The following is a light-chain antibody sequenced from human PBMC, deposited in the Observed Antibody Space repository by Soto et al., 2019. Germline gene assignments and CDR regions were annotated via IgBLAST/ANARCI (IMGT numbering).Light chain of an antibody. J-gene: IGLJ1*01. CDR2: EVS. V-gene: IGLV2-14*01. Sequence: QSVLTQPASVSGSPGQSITISCTGTSSDVGGYNYVSWYQQHPGKAPKLMIYEVSNRPSGVSNRFSGSKSGNTASLTISGLQAEEEADYYCSSYTSSKGVFGNGTKVTV. CDR1: SSDVGGYNY. CDR3: SSYTSSKGV.